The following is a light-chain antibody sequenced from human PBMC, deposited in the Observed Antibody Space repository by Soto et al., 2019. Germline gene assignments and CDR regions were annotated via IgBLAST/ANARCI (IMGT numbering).Light chain of an antibody. J-gene: IGKJ2*01. V-gene: IGKV3-15*01. CDR2: GAS. CDR3: HQYDDGPYT. Sequence: EIVMTQSPATLSVSPGERATLSCRASQSVSRNVAWYQQIPGQTPRLLIYGASTRATCIPVRFSGSGYGTEFTLTISSLQSEDFAVYYCHQYDDGPYTFGQGTKVEI. CDR1: QSVSRN.